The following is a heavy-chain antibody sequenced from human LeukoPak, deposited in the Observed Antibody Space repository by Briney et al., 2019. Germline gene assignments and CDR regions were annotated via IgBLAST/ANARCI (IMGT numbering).Heavy chain of an antibody. D-gene: IGHD2-2*01. V-gene: IGHV1-69*05. Sequence: GASVKVSCKASGGTFSSYAISWVRQAPGQGLEWMGGIIPIFGTANYAQKFQGRVTITRDTSASTAYMELSSLRSEDTAVYYCARWDQLLGLYYWGQGTLVTVSS. CDR2: IIPIFGTA. CDR1: GGTFSSYA. J-gene: IGHJ4*02. CDR3: ARWDQLLGLYY.